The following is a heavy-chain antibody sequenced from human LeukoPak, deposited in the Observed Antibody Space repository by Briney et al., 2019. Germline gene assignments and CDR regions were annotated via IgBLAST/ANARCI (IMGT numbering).Heavy chain of an antibody. CDR3: ARERCSGGSCIGMDV. D-gene: IGHD2-15*01. CDR2: ISYDGSSK. Sequence: PGRSLRLSCAASGFTFSSYAMHWVRQAPGKGLEWVAVISYDGSSKYYADSVKGRFTISRDNSKNTLYLQMNSLRAEDTAVYYCARERCSGGSCIGMDVWGQGTTVTVSS. V-gene: IGHV3-30-3*01. CDR1: GFTFSSYA. J-gene: IGHJ6*02.